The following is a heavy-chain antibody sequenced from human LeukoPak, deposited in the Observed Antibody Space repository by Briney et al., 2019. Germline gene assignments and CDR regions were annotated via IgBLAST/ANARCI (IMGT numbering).Heavy chain of an antibody. V-gene: IGHV4-38-2*02. Sequence: PSETLSLTCAVSGCSISSGYYWGWIRQPPGKGLEWIGSIYHSGKTYYNPSLKSRVTISVDTSKNQFSLKLSSVTATDTAVYYRARERDTYGDYDWAYWGQGTLVTVSS. D-gene: IGHD5-12*01. CDR2: IYHSGKT. CDR3: ARERDTYGDYDWAY. J-gene: IGHJ4*02. CDR1: GCSISSGYY.